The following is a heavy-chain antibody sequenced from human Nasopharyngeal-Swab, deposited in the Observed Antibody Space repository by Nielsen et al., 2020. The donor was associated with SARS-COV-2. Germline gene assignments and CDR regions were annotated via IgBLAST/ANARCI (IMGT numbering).Heavy chain of an antibody. CDR2: IAHDASNE. CDR1: GFIFSNYW. CDR3: ASLRADTPDFAY. V-gene: IGHV3-30*02. D-gene: IGHD2-15*01. J-gene: IGHJ4*02. Sequence: GGSLRLSCAGSGFIFSNYWMHWVRQAPGKGLEWVAFIAHDASNEYYGDSVKGRFSISRDSSKNTLYLQMDSLRGEDTAVYYCASLRADTPDFAYWGQGTLVTVSS.